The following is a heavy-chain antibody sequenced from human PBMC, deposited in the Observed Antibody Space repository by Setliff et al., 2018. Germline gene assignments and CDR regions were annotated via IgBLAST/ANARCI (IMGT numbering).Heavy chain of an antibody. CDR3: ARGYYDHVWGSYRGLFDY. CDR1: GYTFNNYE. Sequence: ASVKVSCKASGYTFNNYEISWVRQAPGQGLEWMGWISGYNDKTNYAQKLQGRVTMTTDTSTNTVYMELRSLRSDDTAIYYCARGYYDHVWGSYRGLFDYWGQGTLVTVSS. D-gene: IGHD3-16*02. CDR2: ISGYNDKT. J-gene: IGHJ4*02. V-gene: IGHV1-18*01.